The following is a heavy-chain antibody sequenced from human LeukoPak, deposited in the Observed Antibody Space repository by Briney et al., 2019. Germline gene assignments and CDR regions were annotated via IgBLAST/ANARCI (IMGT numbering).Heavy chain of an antibody. D-gene: IGHD3-22*01. CDR1: GGSISSSSYY. V-gene: IGHV4-39*02. CDR3: AREWISGYWDQRSAFDI. Sequence: SETLSLTCTVSGGSISSSSYYWGWIRQPPGKGLEWCGSIYYRGSTYYNPSLKSRVTISVDTSKNQFSLKLSSATAADTAVYYCAREWISGYWDQRSAFDIWGQGTMVTVSS. J-gene: IGHJ3*02. CDR2: IYYRGST.